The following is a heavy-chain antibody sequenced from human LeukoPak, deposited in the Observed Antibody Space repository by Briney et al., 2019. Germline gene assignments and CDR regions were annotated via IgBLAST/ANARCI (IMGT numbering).Heavy chain of an antibody. CDR2: ITTNTGNP. J-gene: IGHJ4*02. CDR3: ARDGGYTGYEPPDY. Sequence: ASVKVSRKASGYSFTNYALNWVRQAPGQGLEWMGWITTNTGNPTYAQGFTRRFAFSLDTSVSTAYLQISNLKADDTAVYYCARDGGYTGYEPPDYWGQGTLVTVSS. D-gene: IGHD5-12*01. CDR1: GYSFTNYA. V-gene: IGHV7-4-1*02.